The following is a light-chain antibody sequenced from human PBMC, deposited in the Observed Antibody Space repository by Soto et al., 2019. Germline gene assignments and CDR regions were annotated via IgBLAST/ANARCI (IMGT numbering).Light chain of an antibody. CDR3: GTWDSSLSAGEV. CDR1: SSDVGSYNL. J-gene: IGLJ2*01. Sequence: QSALTQPASVSGSPGQSITISCTGTSSDVGSYNLVSWYQQLPGTAPKLLIYDNNKRPSGIPDRFSGSKSGTSATPGITGLQTGDEADYYCGTWDSSLSAGEVFGGGTKLIVL. V-gene: IGLV1-51*01. CDR2: DNN.